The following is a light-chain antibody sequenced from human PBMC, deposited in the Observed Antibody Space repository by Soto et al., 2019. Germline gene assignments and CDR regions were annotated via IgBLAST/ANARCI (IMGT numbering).Light chain of an antibody. J-gene: IGKJ4*02. CDR2: SAS. Sequence: DIRMTPSLSSVSASVGDRVTITCRASQGISSLLAWYQQKPGKAPKLLIYSASSLQTGVPSRFSGSGSGTDVTLTISSLQPEDFATYYCQQADSFPRTFGGGTKVESK. CDR3: QQADSFPRT. CDR1: QGISSL. V-gene: IGKV1D-12*01.